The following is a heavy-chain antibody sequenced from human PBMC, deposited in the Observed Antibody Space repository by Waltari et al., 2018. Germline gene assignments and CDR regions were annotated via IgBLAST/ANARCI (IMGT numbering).Heavy chain of an antibody. V-gene: IGHV3-9*01. CDR2: ISLNSGSI. CDR1: GFTFDDYA. CDR3: AKDRVAAMRAFDI. J-gene: IGHJ3*02. D-gene: IGHD6-25*01. Sequence: EVQLVESGGGLVQPGRSLRLSCAASGFTFDDYAMHWVRQAPGKGLEWVSGISLNSGSIGYADSVKGRFTISRDNAKNSLYLQMNSLRAEDTALYYCAKDRVAAMRAFDIWGQGTMVTVSS.